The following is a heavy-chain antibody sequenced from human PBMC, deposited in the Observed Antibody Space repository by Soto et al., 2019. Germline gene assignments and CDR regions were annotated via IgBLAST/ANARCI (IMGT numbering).Heavy chain of an antibody. CDR2: INHSGST. Sequence: TLSLTCAVYGGSFSGYYWTWIRQPPGTGLEWIGEINHSGSTNYNPSLKSRVTISVDTSKNQFSLKLTSVTAADTAVYYCARDKITGHFHYRAQRTLVPVS. J-gene: IGHJ4*01. CDR1: GGSFSGYY. V-gene: IGHV4-34*01. D-gene: IGHD2-8*02. CDR3: ARDKITGHFHY.